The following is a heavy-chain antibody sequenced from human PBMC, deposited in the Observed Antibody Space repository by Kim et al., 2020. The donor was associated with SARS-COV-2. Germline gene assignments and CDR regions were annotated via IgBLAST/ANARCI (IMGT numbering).Heavy chain of an antibody. V-gene: IGHV3-30*04. CDR3: ARAGYYDSSGLGYFDY. CDR2: ISYDGSNK. D-gene: IGHD3-22*01. Sequence: GGSLRLSCAASGFTFSSYAMHWVRQAPGKGLEWVAVISYDGSNKYYADSVKGRFTISRDNSKNTLYLQMNSLRAEDTAVYYCARAGYYDSSGLGYFDYWGQGTLVTVSS. CDR1: GFTFSSYA. J-gene: IGHJ4*02.